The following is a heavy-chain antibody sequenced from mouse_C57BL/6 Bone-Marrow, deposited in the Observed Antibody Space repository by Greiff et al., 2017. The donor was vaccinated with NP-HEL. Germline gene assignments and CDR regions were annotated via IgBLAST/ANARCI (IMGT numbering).Heavy chain of an antibody. CDR2: IYPRSGNT. CDR3: GNYYGSSYAYFDV. D-gene: IGHD1-1*01. J-gene: IGHJ1*03. Sequence: VKLQESGAELARPGASVKLSCKASGYTFTSYGISWVKQRTGQGLEWIGEIYPRSGNTYYNEKFKGKATLTADKSSSTAYMELRSLTSEDSAVYFCGNYYGSSYAYFDVWGTGTTVTVSS. V-gene: IGHV1-81*01. CDR1: GYTFTSYG.